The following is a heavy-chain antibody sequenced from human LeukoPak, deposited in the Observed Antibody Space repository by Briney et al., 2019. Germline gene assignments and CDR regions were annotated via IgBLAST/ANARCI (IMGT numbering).Heavy chain of an antibody. Sequence: GASVKVSCKASGGTFSSYAISWVRQAPGQGLEWMGRIIPILGIANYAQKFQGRVTITADKSTSTAYMELSSLRSEDTAVYYCAREADGYNYYCDYWGQGTLVTVSS. V-gene: IGHV1-69*04. CDR3: AREADGYNYYCDY. CDR2: IIPILGIA. D-gene: IGHD5-24*01. J-gene: IGHJ4*02. CDR1: GGTFSSYA.